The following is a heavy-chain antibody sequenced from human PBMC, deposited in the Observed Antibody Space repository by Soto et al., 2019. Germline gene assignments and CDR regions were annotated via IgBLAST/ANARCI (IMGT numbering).Heavy chain of an antibody. CDR1: GGSISSSNW. CDR3: ARAAMGGSSWPFDY. D-gene: IGHD6-13*01. Sequence: QVQLQESGPGLVKPSGTLSLTCAVSGGSISSSNWWSWVRQPPGKGLEWIGEIYHSGSTNYNPSLKSRANISVDKSKNQFSLKLSAVTAADTAVYYGARAAMGGSSWPFDYWGQGTLVTVSS. J-gene: IGHJ4*02. V-gene: IGHV4-4*02. CDR2: IYHSGST.